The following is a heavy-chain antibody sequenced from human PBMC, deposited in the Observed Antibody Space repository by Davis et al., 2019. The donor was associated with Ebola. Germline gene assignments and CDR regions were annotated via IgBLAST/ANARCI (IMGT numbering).Heavy chain of an antibody. V-gene: IGHV3-15*01. CDR3: AKSPFMITFGGVIGIPGATGFDY. CDR2: IKSKTDGGTT. J-gene: IGHJ4*02. D-gene: IGHD3-16*02. Sequence: GESLKISCAASGFTFRSYSMNWVRHAPGKGLEWVGGIKSKTDGGTTDYAAPVKGRFTISRDDSKNTLYLQMNSLRAEDTAVYYCAKSPFMITFGGVIGIPGATGFDYWGQGTLVTVSS. CDR1: GFTFRSYS.